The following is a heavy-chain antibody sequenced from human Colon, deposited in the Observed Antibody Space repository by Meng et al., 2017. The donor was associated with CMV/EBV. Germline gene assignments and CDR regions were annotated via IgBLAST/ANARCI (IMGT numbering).Heavy chain of an antibody. CDR1: GGSINSSTYY. D-gene: IGHD1-26*01. CDR3: ARVLIVGDYADAFDI. V-gene: IGHV4-39*07. Sequence: SETLSLTCTVSGGSINSSTYYWGWIRQPPGKGLEWIGSIYYRGNTYYNPSLKSRVTLSLDTSKSQLSLKLSSVTAADTAVYYCARVLIVGDYADAFDIWGQGTKVTV. J-gene: IGHJ3*02. CDR2: IYYRGNT.